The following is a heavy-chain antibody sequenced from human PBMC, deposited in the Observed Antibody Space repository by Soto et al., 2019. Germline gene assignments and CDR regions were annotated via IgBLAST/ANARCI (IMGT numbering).Heavy chain of an antibody. J-gene: IGHJ5*02. D-gene: IGHD1-26*01. Sequence: PGESLKISCKGSGYSFTSYWIGWVRQMPGKGLEWMGIIYPGDSHTRYSPSFQGQVTISADKSISTAYLQWSSLKASDTAMYYCARDFSGSYANNWFDPWGQGTLVTVSS. CDR3: ARDFSGSYANNWFDP. V-gene: IGHV5-51*01. CDR2: IYPGDSHT. CDR1: GYSFTSYW.